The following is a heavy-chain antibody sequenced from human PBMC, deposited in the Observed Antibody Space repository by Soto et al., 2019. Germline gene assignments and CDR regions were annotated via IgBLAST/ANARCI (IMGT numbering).Heavy chain of an antibody. J-gene: IGHJ6*03. CDR1: GGSISSGDYY. CDR3: AREVFDPYYYMDV. D-gene: IGHD3-10*02. CDR2: IFYNGST. Sequence: QVQLQESGPGLVKPSQTLSLTCTVSGGSISSGDYYWTWIRQHPGKGLEWIGYIFYNGSTYYNPSLKSRVAISVDTSENHFSLKLNSVTAADTAVYYCAREVFDPYYYMDVWGKGTTVTVSS. V-gene: IGHV4-31*03.